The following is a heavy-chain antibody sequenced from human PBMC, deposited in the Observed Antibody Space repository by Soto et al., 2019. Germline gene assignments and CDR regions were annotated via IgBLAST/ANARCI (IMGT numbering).Heavy chain of an antibody. J-gene: IGHJ6*02. CDR2: ISSSGSTI. CDR3: ARAPSWGYYYYGMDV. D-gene: IGHD6-13*01. CDR1: GFTFSSYE. V-gene: IGHV3-48*03. Sequence: GGSLRLSCAASGFTFSSYEMNWVRQAPGKGLEWVSYISSSGSTIYYADSVKGRFTISRDNAKNSLYLQMNSLRAEDTAVYYCARAPSWGYYYYGMDVWGQGTTVTVSS.